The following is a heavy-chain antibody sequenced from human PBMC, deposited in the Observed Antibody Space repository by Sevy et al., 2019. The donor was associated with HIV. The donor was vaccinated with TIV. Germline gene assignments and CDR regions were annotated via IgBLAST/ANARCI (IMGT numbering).Heavy chain of an antibody. Sequence: ASVKVSCKASGYIFTSYYMHWVRQAPGQGLEWMGIINPSGGSTNYAQTFQGRVTMTRDTSTSTVYMELSSLRSEDTAVYSCAREGLGPGTFDIWGQGTMVTVSS. CDR2: INPSGGST. J-gene: IGHJ3*02. CDR1: GYIFTSYY. CDR3: AREGLGPGTFDI. D-gene: IGHD3-10*01. V-gene: IGHV1-46*03.